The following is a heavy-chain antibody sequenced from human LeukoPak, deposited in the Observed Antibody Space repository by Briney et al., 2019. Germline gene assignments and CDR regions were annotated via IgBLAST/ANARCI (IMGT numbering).Heavy chain of an antibody. V-gene: IGHV4-30-4*01. CDR2: IYYSGST. CDR1: GGSISSGDYY. D-gene: IGHD3-3*01. CDR3: ARVVAYDFRSGFIDY. Sequence: KPSETLSLTCTVSGGSISSGDYYWSWIRQPPGKGLEWIGYIYYSGSTYYNPSLKSRVTISVDTSKNQFSLKLSSVTAADTAVYYCARVVAYDFRSGFIDYWGQGTLVTVSS. J-gene: IGHJ4*02.